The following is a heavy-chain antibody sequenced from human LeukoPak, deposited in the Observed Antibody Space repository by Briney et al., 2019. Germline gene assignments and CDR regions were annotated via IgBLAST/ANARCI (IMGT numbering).Heavy chain of an antibody. J-gene: IGHJ4*02. V-gene: IGHV3-23*01. Sequence: PGGSLRLSCAASGFTFSSYHMSWVRQAPGKGLEWVSAISDIGGSTYYADSVKGRFTISRDNSKNTLYLRMNSLRAEDTAIYYCAKVPGSAINYLYYFDYWGQGTLVTVSS. CDR2: ISDIGGST. D-gene: IGHD1-7*01. CDR1: GFTFSSYH. CDR3: AKVPGSAINYLYYFDY.